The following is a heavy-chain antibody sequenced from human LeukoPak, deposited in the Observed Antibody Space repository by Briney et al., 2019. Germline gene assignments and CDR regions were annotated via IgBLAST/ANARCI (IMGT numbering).Heavy chain of an antibody. V-gene: IGHV4-4*07. Sequence: PSETLSLTCTVSGGPISSYYWSWIRQPAGKGLEWIGRIYTSGSTNYNPSLKSRVTMSVDTSKNQFSLKLSSVTAADTAVYYRARLASYSSSWHPHAMDVWGKGTTVTVSS. J-gene: IGHJ6*04. CDR1: GGPISSYY. CDR2: IYTSGST. D-gene: IGHD6-13*01. CDR3: ARLASYSSSWHPHAMDV.